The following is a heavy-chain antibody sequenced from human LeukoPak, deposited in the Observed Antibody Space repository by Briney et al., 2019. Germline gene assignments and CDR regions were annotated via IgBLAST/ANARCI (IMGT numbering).Heavy chain of an antibody. CDR2: IYYSGST. Sequence: SETLSLTCTVSGYSITTGYYWGWIRQPPGKGLEWIGSIYYSGSTYYNPSLKSRVTISVDTSKNQFSLKLSSVSAADTAVFYCARTLDYYGSGIYSFDYWGQGTLVTVSS. J-gene: IGHJ4*02. V-gene: IGHV4-38-2*02. CDR3: ARTLDYYGSGIYSFDY. D-gene: IGHD3-10*01. CDR1: GYSITTGYY.